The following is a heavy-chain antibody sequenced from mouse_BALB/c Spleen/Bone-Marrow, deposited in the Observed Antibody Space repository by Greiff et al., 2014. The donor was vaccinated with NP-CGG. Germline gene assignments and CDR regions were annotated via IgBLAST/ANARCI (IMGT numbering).Heavy chain of an antibody. CDR2: IYPGDGDT. J-gene: IGHJ3*01. Sequence: QVQLQQSGAELARPGASVKLSCKASGYTFTSYWMQWVKQRPGQGLEWIGAIYPGDGDTRYTQKFKGKATLTADKSSSTAYMQLSSLASEDSAVHYCARGWDWFAYWGQGTLVTVSA. D-gene: IGHD4-1*01. CDR1: GYTFTSYW. CDR3: ARGWDWFAY. V-gene: IGHV1-87*01.